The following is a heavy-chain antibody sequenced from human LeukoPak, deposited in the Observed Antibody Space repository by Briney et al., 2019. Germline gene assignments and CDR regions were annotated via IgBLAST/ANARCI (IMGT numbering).Heavy chain of an antibody. CDR2: ISSSSGYI. CDR3: ARDSVYGDPGY. J-gene: IGHJ4*02. Sequence: AGSLRLSCAASGFIFSSYSMNWVRQAPGKGLEWVSSISSSSGYIYYADSVKGRFTIPRENAKNSLYLQMNSLRAEDTAVYYCARDSVYGDPGYWGQGTLVTVSS. V-gene: IGHV3-21*01. CDR1: GFIFSSYS. D-gene: IGHD1-14*01.